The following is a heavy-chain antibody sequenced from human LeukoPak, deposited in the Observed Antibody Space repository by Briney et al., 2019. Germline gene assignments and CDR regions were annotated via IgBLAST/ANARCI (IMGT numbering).Heavy chain of an antibody. J-gene: IGHJ4*02. V-gene: IGHV4-38-2*02. CDR2: FYDSGNT. CDR3: ARHEFRMNSSSNFDY. Sequence: PSETLSLTCTVSGYSISSGYYWGWIRQPPGKGLEWIGSFYDSGNTYYNPSLKSRVTISVDTSKNQFSLKVRSVTAADTAVYYCARHEFRMNSSSNFDYWGQGTLVTVSS. D-gene: IGHD6-13*01. CDR1: GYSISSGYY.